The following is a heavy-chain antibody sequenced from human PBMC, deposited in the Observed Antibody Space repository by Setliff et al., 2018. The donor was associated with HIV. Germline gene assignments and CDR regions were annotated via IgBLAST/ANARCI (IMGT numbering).Heavy chain of an antibody. J-gene: IGHJ6*03. CDR1: GFTFDDYS. CDR2: ISSSSSYI. Sequence: PGGSLRLSCAASGFTFDDYSMNWVRQAPGKGLEWVSSISSSSSYIYYADSVKGRFTISRDNADRSIYLQMNSLRLEDTAVYYCARVREGYESSGFYVYYYYYMDLWGKGTTVTVSS. CDR3: ARVREGYESSGFYVYYYYYMDL. V-gene: IGHV3-21*01. D-gene: IGHD6-19*01.